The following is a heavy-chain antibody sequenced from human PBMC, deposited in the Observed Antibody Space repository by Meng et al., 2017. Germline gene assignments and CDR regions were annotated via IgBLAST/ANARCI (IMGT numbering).Heavy chain of an antibody. J-gene: IGHJ4*02. V-gene: IGHV1-69*01. CDR2: IIPIFGTA. CDR1: GGTFSSYA. Sequence: QVPVGQVGDEVKNAGSSGKASCKASGGTFSSYAISWVRQAPGRGLEWMGGIIPIFGTANYAQKFQGRVTITADESTSTAYMELSSLRSEDTAVYYCATGSGSYPLVKYWGQGTLVTVSS. D-gene: IGHD3-10*01. CDR3: ATGSGSYPLVKY.